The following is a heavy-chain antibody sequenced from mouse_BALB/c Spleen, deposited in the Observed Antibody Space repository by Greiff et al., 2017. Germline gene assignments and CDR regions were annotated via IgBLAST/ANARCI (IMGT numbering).Heavy chain of an antibody. D-gene: IGHD1-1*01. J-gene: IGHJ4*01. CDR2: INPDSSTI. V-gene: IGHV4-1*02. CDR1: GFDFTRYW. Sequence: EVKVVESGGGLVQPGGSLKLSCAASGFDFTRYWMSWVRQAPGKGLEWIGEINPDSSTINYTPSLKDKFVISRDNAKNTLYLLMSKVRSEDTALYFCARPLRLGYYAMDYWGQGTSVTVSS. CDR3: ARPLRLGYYAMDY.